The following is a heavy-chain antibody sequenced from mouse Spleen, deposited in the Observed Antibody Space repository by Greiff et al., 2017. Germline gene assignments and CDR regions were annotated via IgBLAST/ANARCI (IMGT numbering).Heavy chain of an antibody. D-gene: IGHD2-2*01. CDR3: ARWGGLRQAMDY. CDR2: IAPGSGST. CDR1: GYTFTSYW. J-gene: IGHJ4*01. Sequence: DLVKPGASVKLSCKASGYTFTSYWINWIKQRPGQGLEWIGRIAPGSGSTYYNEMFKGKATLTVDTSSSTAYIQLSSLSSEDSAVYFCARWGGLRQAMDYWGQGTSVTVSS. V-gene: IGHV1S41*01.